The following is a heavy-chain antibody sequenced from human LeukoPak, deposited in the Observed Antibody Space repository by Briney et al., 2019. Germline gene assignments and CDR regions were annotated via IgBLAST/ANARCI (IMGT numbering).Heavy chain of an antibody. CDR1: GFTFSTYW. Sequence: GGSLRLSCVDSGFTFSTYWMTWVRQAPGRGLEWVANIKYDGSEKYYVDSVKGRFTISRDNAKKSLYLQMNSLRPDATAVYYCARDVGLSGYDLLDYWGQGTLVTVSS. CDR3: ARDVGLSGYDLLDY. CDR2: IKYDGSEK. V-gene: IGHV3-7*01. D-gene: IGHD5-12*01. J-gene: IGHJ4*02.